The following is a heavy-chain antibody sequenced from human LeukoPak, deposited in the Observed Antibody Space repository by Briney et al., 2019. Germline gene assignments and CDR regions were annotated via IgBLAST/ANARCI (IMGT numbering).Heavy chain of an antibody. Sequence: SETLSLTCTVSGYSISSGYYWGWIRQPPGKGLEWIGSIYHSGSTYYNPSLKSRVTISVDTSKNQFSLKLSSVTAADTAVYYCASVEDGSYDFDYWGQGTLVTVSS. V-gene: IGHV4-38-2*02. CDR3: ASVEDGSYDFDY. D-gene: IGHD1-26*01. J-gene: IGHJ4*02. CDR2: IYHSGST. CDR1: GYSISSGYY.